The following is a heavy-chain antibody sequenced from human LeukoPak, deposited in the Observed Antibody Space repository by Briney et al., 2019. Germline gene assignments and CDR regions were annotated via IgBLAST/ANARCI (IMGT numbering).Heavy chain of an antibody. V-gene: IGHV4-59*01. Sequence: PSETLSLTCTVSGGSISSYYWSWIRQPPGKGLEWIGYIYYSGSTNYNPSLKSRVTISVDTSKNQFSLKLSSVTAADTAVYYCARVGRWLQLAYFDYWGQGTLVTVSS. CDR1: GGSISSYY. CDR3: ARVGRWLQLAYFDY. D-gene: IGHD5-24*01. J-gene: IGHJ4*02. CDR2: IYYSGST.